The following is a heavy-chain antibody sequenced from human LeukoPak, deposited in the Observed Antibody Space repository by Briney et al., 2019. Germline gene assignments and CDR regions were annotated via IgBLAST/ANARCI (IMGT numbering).Heavy chain of an antibody. CDR1: GFTFSSYE. V-gene: IGHV3-48*03. CDR2: ISSSGSTI. J-gene: IGHJ4*02. CDR3: ARDKAVVAAHFDY. D-gene: IGHD2-15*01. Sequence: GGSLRLSCAASGFTFSSYEMDWVRQAPGKGLEWVSCISSSGSTIYYADSVKGRFTISRDNAKNSLYLQMNSLRAEDTAVYYCARDKAVVAAHFDYWGQGTLVTVSS.